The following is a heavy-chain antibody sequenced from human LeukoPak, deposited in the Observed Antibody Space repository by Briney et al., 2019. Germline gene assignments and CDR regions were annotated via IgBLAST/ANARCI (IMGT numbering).Heavy chain of an antibody. CDR1: GGSISSGGYY. CDR3: ARSPYVWGSYRYSYFDY. CDR2: IYYSGST. V-gene: IGHV4-30-4*08. D-gene: IGHD3-16*02. J-gene: IGHJ4*02. Sequence: TSETLSLTCTVSGGSISSGGYYWSWIRQHPGKGLEWIGYIYYSGSTYYNPSLKSRVTISVDTSKNQFSLKLSSVTAADTAVYYCARSPYVWGSYRYSYFDYWGQGTLVTVSS.